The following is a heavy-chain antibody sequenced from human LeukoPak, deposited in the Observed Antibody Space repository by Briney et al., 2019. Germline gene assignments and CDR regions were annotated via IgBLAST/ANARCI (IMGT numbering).Heavy chain of an antibody. CDR2: ISSSSSYI. V-gene: IGHV3-21*01. CDR1: GFTFSSYS. CDR3: ARVRVRAVTTPSDY. J-gene: IGHJ4*02. Sequence: GGSLRLSCAASGFTFSSYSMNWVRQAPGKGLEWVSSISSSSSYIYYADSVKGRFTISRDNAKNSLYLQMNSLSAEDTAVYYCARVRVRAVTTPSDYWGQGTLVTVSS. D-gene: IGHD4-11*01.